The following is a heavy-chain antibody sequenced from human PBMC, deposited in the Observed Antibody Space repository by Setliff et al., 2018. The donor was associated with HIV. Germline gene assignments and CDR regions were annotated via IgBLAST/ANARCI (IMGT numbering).Heavy chain of an antibody. CDR3: TSGKLERRTGHHYYMDV. D-gene: IGHD1-1*01. CDR1: GFTFTFSNAW. V-gene: IGHV3-15*01. J-gene: IGHJ6*03. CDR2: IKTKTDVGTT. Sequence: PSETLSLSCTVSGFTFTFSNAWMNWVRQAPGKGLEWVGRIKTKTDVGTTDYATPVKGRFTLSRDDSKNTVYLQMNNLNTEDTAVYFCTSGKLERRTGHHYYMDVWGKGTTVTVSS.